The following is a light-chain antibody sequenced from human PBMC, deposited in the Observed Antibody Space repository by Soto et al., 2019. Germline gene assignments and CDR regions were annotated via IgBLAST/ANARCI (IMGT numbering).Light chain of an antibody. Sequence: DIQMTQSPSTLSASVGDRVTITCRASQSISRSLAWYQQKPGKAPNLLIFDASSLEGWVPSSFSGSGFGTEFTLTITNLQPADFATYYCQQYSDFLISFGPGTTVDFK. V-gene: IGKV1-5*01. CDR1: QSISRS. J-gene: IGKJ3*01. CDR3: QQYSDFLIS. CDR2: DAS.